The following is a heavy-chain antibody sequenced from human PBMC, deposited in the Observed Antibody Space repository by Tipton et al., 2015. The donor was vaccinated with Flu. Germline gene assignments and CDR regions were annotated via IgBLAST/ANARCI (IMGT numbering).Heavy chain of an antibody. D-gene: IGHD3-10*02. CDR2: VYPSGTT. V-gene: IGHV4-39*01. CDR1: SGSIRSTNYF. J-gene: IGHJ4*02. Sequence: TLSLTCTVSSGSIRSTNYFCAWIRQPPGKGLELIGSVYPSGTTYYNPSLESRVTISVDTSKSQFSLKLRSVTAADTAVYYCARLSYYDVDLKNFYFDHWGQGALVTVSS. CDR3: ARLSYYDVDLKNFYFDH.